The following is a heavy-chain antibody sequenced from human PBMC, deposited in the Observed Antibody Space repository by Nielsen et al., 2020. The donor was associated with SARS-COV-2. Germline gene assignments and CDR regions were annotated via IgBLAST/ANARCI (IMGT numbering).Heavy chain of an antibody. J-gene: IGHJ4*02. D-gene: IGHD3-10*01. Sequence: WIRQPPGKGLEWVANIKQDGSEKYYVDSVKGRFTISRDNAKNSLYLQMNSLRAEDTAVYYYARGRRKSYGSGSYYNVGYFDYWGQGTLVTVSS. V-gene: IGHV3-7*01. CDR3: ARGRRKSYGSGSYYNVGYFDY. CDR2: IKQDGSEK.